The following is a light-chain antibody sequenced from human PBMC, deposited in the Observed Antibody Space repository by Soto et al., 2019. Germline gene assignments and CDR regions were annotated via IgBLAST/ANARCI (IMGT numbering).Light chain of an antibody. V-gene: IGKV1-5*03. CDR3: XQYNSYSLT. CDR1: QSISSW. CDR2: KAS. Sequence: DIQMTQSPSTLSASVGDRVTITCRASQSISSWLAWYQQKPGKAPKLLIYKASSLESGVPSRFSGSGSGTEFTLTISSLQPDDFAXXXXXQYNSYSLTFGGGTKVEIK. J-gene: IGKJ4*01.